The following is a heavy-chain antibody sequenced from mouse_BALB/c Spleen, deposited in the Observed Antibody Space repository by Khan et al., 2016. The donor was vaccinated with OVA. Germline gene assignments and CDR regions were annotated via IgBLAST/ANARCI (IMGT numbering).Heavy chain of an antibody. CDR3: ERIYGRGFDS. Sequence: VQLKESGPELVKPGASVKISCKASGYSFTGYFMNWVMQSHGKSLEWIGRINPHIGETFYNQKFKGKATLTVDESSSTAHMQLRSLASEDSAVYDCERIYGRGFDSWGQGTPLTVSS. CDR2: INPHIGET. J-gene: IGHJ2*01. V-gene: IGHV1-20*02. CDR1: GYSFTGYF. D-gene: IGHD1-1*01.